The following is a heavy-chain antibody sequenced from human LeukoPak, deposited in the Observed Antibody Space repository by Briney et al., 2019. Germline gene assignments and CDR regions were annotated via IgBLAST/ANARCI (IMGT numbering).Heavy chain of an antibody. CDR2: ISGSGGRT. CDR1: GFTFSNYA. V-gene: IGHV3-23*01. D-gene: IGHD4-11*01. CDR3: AKDKEPTTVNTPFFDS. Sequence: GGSLRLSCAASGFTFSNYAMSWVRQAPGKGLEWVSCISGSGGRTFYADSVKGRFTISRDNSKNTLYLQMNSLTAEDTAVYYCAKDKEPTTVNTPFFDSWGQGTLVTVSS. J-gene: IGHJ4*02.